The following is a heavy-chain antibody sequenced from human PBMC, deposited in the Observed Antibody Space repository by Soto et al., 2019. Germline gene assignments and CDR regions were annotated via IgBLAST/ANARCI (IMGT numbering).Heavy chain of an antibody. Sequence: ASETLSLTCTVSGGSISSYYWSWIRQPPGKGLEWIGYIYYSGSTNYNPSLKSRVTISVDTSKNQFSLKLSSVTAADTAVYYCARGYSGYDTEVWFDPWGQGTLVTVSS. J-gene: IGHJ5*02. CDR3: ARGYSGYDTEVWFDP. CDR2: IYYSGST. D-gene: IGHD5-12*01. V-gene: IGHV4-59*01. CDR1: GGSISSYY.